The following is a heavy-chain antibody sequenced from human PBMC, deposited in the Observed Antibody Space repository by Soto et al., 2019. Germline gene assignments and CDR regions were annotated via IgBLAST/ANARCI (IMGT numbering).Heavy chain of an antibody. Sequence: QVQLVESGGGVVQPGRSLRLSCAASGFTFSSYAMHWVRQAPGKGLEWVAVISYDGSNKYYADSVKGRFTISRDNSKNKLYLQMNSLRAEDTAVYYSTREYSSSWYVGYYYYYYGMDVWGQGTTVTVSS. D-gene: IGHD6-13*01. J-gene: IGHJ6*02. CDR3: TREYSSSWYVGYYYYYYGMDV. V-gene: IGHV3-30-3*01. CDR2: ISYDGSNK. CDR1: GFTFSSYA.